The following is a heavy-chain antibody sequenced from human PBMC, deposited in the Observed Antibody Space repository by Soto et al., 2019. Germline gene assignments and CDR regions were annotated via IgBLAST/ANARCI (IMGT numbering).Heavy chain of an antibody. V-gene: IGHV4-39*01. CDR2: IYYSGST. J-gene: IGHJ6*02. D-gene: IGHD3-10*01. CDR3: ARLRTSYYGMDV. Sequence: SETLSLTCTVSGGSISGGDYYWGWIRQPPGKGLEWIGSIYYSGSTYYNPSLKSRVTISVDTSKNQFSLKLSSVTAADTAVYYCARLRTSYYGMDVWGQGTTVTVSS. CDR1: GGSISGGDYY.